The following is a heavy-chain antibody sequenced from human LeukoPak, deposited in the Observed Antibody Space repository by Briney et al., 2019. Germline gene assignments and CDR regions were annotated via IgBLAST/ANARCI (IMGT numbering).Heavy chain of an antibody. CDR3: ARLGAIRLDP. Sequence: PSETLSLTCTVSGGSISSSSYYWGWIRQPPGKGLEWIGSIYYSGSTYYNPSLKSRVTISVDTSKNQFSLKLSSVTAADTAVYYCARLGAIRLDPWGQGTLVTVSS. CDR2: IYYSGST. D-gene: IGHD3-16*01. J-gene: IGHJ5*02. CDR1: GGSISSSSYY. V-gene: IGHV4-39*07.